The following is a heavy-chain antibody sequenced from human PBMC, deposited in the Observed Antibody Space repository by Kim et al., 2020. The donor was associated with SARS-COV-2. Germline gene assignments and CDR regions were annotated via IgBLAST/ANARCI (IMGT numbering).Heavy chain of an antibody. D-gene: IGHD5-12*01. V-gene: IGHV3-7*03. CDR2: K. J-gene: IGHJ4*02. Sequence: KYKVDTGKGRCTIARDNAKKSLYLQMNSRRAEDTAVYYCARVGGYESFDYWGEGTLVTVSS. CDR3: ARVGGYESFDY.